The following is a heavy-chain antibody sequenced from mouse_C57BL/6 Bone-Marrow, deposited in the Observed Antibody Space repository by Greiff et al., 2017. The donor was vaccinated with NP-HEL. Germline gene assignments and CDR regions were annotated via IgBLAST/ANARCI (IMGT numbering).Heavy chain of an antibody. CDR3: ARWQLIYYYGSSFYFDY. D-gene: IGHD1-1*01. CDR1: GYAFSSSW. CDR2: IYPGDGDT. V-gene: IGHV1-82*01. J-gene: IGHJ2*01. Sequence: QVQLQQSGPELVKPGASVKISCKASGYAFSSSWMNWVKQRPGKGLEWIGRIYPGDGDTNYNGKFKGKATLTADKSSSTAYMQLSSLTSEDSAVYFCARWQLIYYYGSSFYFDYWGQGTTLTVSS.